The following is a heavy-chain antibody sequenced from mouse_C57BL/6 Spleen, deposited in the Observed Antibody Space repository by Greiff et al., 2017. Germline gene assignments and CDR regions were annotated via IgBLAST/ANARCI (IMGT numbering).Heavy chain of an antibody. V-gene: IGHV5-9-1*02. J-gene: IGHJ2*01. CDR3: TRNPYGSSLYYFDY. CDR2: ISSGGDYI. Sequence: EVQGVESGEGLVKPGGSLKLSCAASGFTFSSYAMSWVRQTPEKRLEWVAYISSGGDYIYYADTVKGRFTISRDNARNTLYLQMSSLKSEDTAMYYCTRNPYGSSLYYFDYWGQGTTLTVSS. D-gene: IGHD1-1*01. CDR1: GFTFSSYA.